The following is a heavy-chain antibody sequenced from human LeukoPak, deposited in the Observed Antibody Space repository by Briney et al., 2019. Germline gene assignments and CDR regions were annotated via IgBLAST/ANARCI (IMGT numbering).Heavy chain of an antibody. CDR3: ASFSGYKGP. CDR2: ISSSGSTI. J-gene: IGHJ5*02. D-gene: IGHD5-12*01. V-gene: IGHV3-48*03. CDR1: GFTFSSYE. Sequence: PGGSLRLSCAASGFTFSSYEMNWVRQAPGKGLEWVSHISSSGSTIYYADSVKGRFTISRDNAKNSLYLQMNSLRAEDTAVYYCASFSGYKGPWGQGTLVTVSS.